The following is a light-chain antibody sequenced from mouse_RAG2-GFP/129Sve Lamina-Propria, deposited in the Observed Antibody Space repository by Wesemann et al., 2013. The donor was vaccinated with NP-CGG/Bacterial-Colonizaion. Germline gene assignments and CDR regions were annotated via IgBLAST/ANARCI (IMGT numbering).Light chain of an antibody. Sequence: DIVMTQSQKFMSTSVGDRVSVTCKASQNVGTNVDLVINRKPGQSPKLLIYWASTRHTGVPDRFTGSGSGTDFTLTISNVQSEDLADYFCQQYSSYPYMYTFGGGTKLEIK. J-gene: IGKJ2*01. V-gene: IGKV6-23*01. CDR2: WAS. CDR1: QNVGTN. CDR3: QQYSSYPYMYT.